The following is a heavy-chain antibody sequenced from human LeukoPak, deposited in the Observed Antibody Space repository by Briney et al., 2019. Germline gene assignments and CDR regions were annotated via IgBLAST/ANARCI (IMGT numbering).Heavy chain of an antibody. D-gene: IGHD3-22*01. V-gene: IGHV1-2*02. CDR2: INPYSGGT. CDR1: GYTFTGYY. J-gene: IGHJ4*02. Sequence: GASVKVCCKAAGYTFTGYYIHWVRQAPGQGLEWMGWINPYSGGTNYAQRFQGRVTMTRDTSISTAYMELSRLRSDDTAVYYCARGGSYDSRGYYYSWGQGTLVTVSS. CDR3: ARGGSYDSRGYYYS.